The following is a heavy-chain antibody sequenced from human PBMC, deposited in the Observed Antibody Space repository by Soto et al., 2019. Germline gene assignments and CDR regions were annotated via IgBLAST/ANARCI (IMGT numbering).Heavy chain of an antibody. J-gene: IGHJ6*03. CDR3: AKALRPSLNFFYYMDV. CDR1: GFTFGSYA. D-gene: IGHD2-2*01. V-gene: IGHV3-23*01. CDR2: LGGNGFTT. Sequence: EVQLLESGGGLVQPGGSLRLSCVVSGFTFGSYAMSWVRQAPEKGPEWVAILGGNGFTTYYADSVKGRFTISGDKSKSTVFLQITSLRADDTGVYYCAKALRPSLNFFYYMDVWGRGTAVTVSS.